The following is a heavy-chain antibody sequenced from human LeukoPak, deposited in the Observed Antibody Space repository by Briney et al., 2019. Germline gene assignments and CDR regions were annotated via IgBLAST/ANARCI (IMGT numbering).Heavy chain of an antibody. CDR3: ASCKGFWSGYPVCSYMDV. CDR1: GGSISSYY. D-gene: IGHD3-3*01. CDR2: IYTSGST. V-gene: IGHV4-4*07. Sequence: SETPSLTCTVSGGSISSYYWSWIRQPAGKGLEWIGRIYTSGSTNYNPSLKSRVTMSVDMSNNQFSLKLSSVTAADTAVYYCASCKGFWSGYPVCSYMDVWGKGTTVIVSS. J-gene: IGHJ6*03.